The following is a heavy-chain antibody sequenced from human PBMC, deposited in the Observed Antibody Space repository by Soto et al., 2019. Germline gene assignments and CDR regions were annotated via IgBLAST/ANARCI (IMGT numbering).Heavy chain of an antibody. CDR2: INHSGST. CDR1: GGSFSGDY. D-gene: IGHD3-22*01. Sequence: PSETLSLTCAVYGGSFSGDYWSCIRQPPGKGLEWIGEINHSGSTNYNPSLKSRVTISVDTSKNQFSLKLSSVTAADTAVYYCARGPITTNPRFDPWGQGTLVTVSS. J-gene: IGHJ5*02. CDR3: ARGPITTNPRFDP. V-gene: IGHV4-34*01.